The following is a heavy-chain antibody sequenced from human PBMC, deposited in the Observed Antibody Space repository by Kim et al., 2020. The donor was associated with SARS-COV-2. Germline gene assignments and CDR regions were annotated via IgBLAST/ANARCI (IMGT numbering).Heavy chain of an antibody. CDR3: ARGRAY. J-gene: IGHJ4*02. CDR2: SGRAT. V-gene: IGHV3-48*02. Sequence: SGRATFSADSVKGRFTISRDNAKNSLYLEMSRLRDEDTAVYYCARGRAYWGRGTLVTVSS.